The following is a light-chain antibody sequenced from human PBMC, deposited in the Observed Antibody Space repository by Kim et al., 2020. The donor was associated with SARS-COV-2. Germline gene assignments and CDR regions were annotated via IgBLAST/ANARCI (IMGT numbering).Light chain of an antibody. Sequence: QSALTQPASVSGSPGQSITISCTGTSSDVGGYNYVSWYQQHPGKAPKLMIYDVSNRPSGVSNRFSGSKSGNTASLTISGLQAEDEADYYCSSYTSSSRVFGGGTKLTFL. CDR3: SSYTSSSRV. V-gene: IGLV2-14*03. J-gene: IGLJ2*01. CDR1: SSDVGGYNY. CDR2: DVS.